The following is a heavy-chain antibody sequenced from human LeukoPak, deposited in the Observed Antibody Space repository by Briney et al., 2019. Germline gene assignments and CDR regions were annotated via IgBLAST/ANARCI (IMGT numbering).Heavy chain of an antibody. Sequence: PGGSLRLSCAASGFTFDDYGMSWVRQAPGKGLEWVSGINWNGGSTGYADSVKGRFTISRDNAKNSLYLQMNSLRAEDTAVYYCATIPLGSSNWFDPWGQGTLVTVSS. V-gene: IGHV3-20*04. CDR3: ATIPLGSSNWFDP. CDR1: GFTFDDYG. CDR2: INWNGGST. J-gene: IGHJ5*02. D-gene: IGHD6-6*01.